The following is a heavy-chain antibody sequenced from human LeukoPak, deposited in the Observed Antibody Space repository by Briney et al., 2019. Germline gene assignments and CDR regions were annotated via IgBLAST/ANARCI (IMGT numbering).Heavy chain of an antibody. J-gene: IGHJ3*02. D-gene: IGHD3-3*01. V-gene: IGHV1-69*04. Sequence: RASVKVSCKASGGTFSSYAISWVRQAPGQGLEWMGRTIPILGIANYAQKFQGRVTITTDKSTSTAYMELTSLRSEDTAVYYCARHGGITIFGVAQPGGAFDIWGQGTMVTVSS. CDR2: TIPILGIA. CDR1: GGTFSSYA. CDR3: ARHGGITIFGVAQPGGAFDI.